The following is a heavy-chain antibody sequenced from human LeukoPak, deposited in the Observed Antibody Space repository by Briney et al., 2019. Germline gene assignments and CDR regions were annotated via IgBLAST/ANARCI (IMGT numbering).Heavy chain of an antibody. CDR2: INTDGSST. V-gene: IGHV3-74*01. Sequence: PGGSLRLSCAASGFTFSSYWMHWVRQAPGKGLVWVSRINTDGSSTSYADSVKGRFTISRDNSKNTLYLQMNSLRAEDTAAYYCARENAIHFDYWGQGTLVTVSS. CDR3: ARENAIHFDY. J-gene: IGHJ4*02. CDR1: GFTFSSYW.